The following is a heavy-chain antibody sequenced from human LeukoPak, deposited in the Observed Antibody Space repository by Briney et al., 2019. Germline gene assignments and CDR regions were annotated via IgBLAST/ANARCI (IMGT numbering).Heavy chain of an antibody. CDR2: IKQDGSEK. J-gene: IGHJ4*02. Sequence: PGGSLRLSCAASGFTFSSYWMSWVRQAPGKGLEWVANIKQDGSEKYYVDSVKGRFTISRDNSKNTLYLQMNSLRAEDTAVYYCAREAVFGSFDYWGQGTLVTVSS. V-gene: IGHV3-7*01. CDR3: AREAVFGSFDY. CDR1: GFTFSSYW. D-gene: IGHD3-10*01.